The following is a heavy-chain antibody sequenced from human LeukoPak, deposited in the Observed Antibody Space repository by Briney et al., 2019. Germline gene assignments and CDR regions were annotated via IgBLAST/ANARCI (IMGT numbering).Heavy chain of an antibody. CDR1: GFTFSRYS. D-gene: IGHD2-2*01. CDR3: ANHLACGSTTCPSFDH. J-gene: IGHJ4*02. Sequence: PGGSLRLSRAASGFTFSRYSMNWVRQAPGKGLEWVSSISHSGYDIYYADSVKGRFTISRDNAKNSLSLQMNNLRIDDTAVYYCANHLACGSTTCPSFDHWGQGTLVTVSS. V-gene: IGHV3-21*01. CDR2: ISHSGYDI.